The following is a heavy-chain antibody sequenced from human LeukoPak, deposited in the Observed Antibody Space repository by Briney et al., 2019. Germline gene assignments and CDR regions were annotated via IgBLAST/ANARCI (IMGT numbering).Heavy chain of an antibody. CDR3: AKGEVVVVLHWKLAS. CDR2: ISYDGSNK. J-gene: IGHJ5*02. D-gene: IGHD2-15*01. CDR1: GFTFSSYG. V-gene: IGHV3-30*18. Sequence: QPGGSLRLSCAASGFTFSSYGMHWVRQAPGKGLEWVAVISYDGSNKYYADSVKGRFTISRDNSKNTLYLQMNSLRAEDTAVYYCAKGEVVVVLHWKLASWGQGTLVTVS.